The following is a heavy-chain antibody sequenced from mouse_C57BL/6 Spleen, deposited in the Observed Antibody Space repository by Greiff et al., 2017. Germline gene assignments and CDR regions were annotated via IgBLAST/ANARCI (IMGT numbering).Heavy chain of an antibody. J-gene: IGHJ4*01. CDR3: ARSWGDYAMDY. V-gene: IGHV1-80*01. CDR2: IYPGDGDT. Sequence: QVQLKQSGAELVKPGASVKISCKASGYAFSSYWMNWVKQRPGKGLEWIGQIYPGDGDTNYNGKFKGKATLTADKSSSTAYMQLSSLTSEDSAVYFCARSWGDYAMDYWGQGTSVTVSS. CDR1: GYAFSSYW.